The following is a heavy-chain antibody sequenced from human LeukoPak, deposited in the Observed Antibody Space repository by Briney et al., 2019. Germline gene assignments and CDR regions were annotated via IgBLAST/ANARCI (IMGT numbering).Heavy chain of an antibody. Sequence: SVKVSCKHSGGTFSSYAISWVRQAPGQGLEWMGGIIPIFGTANYAQKFQGRVTITTDESTSTAYMELSSLRSEDTAVYYCARKGDYYDSSGYYDYFDYWGQGTLVTVSS. V-gene: IGHV1-69*05. CDR3: ARKGDYYDSSGYYDYFDY. CDR2: IIPIFGTA. D-gene: IGHD3-22*01. J-gene: IGHJ4*02. CDR1: GGTFSSYA.